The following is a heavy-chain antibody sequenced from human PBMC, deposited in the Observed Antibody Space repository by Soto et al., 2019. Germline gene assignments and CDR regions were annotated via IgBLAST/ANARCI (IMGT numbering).Heavy chain of an antibody. Sequence: WASVKVSCKASGYTFTSYAMHWVRQAPGQRLEWMGWINAGNGNTKYSQKFQGRVTITRDTSASTAYMELSSLRSEDTAVYYCARGFLVPAAVPASGMDVWGQGTTVTVSS. CDR2: INAGNGNT. CDR3: ARGFLVPAAVPASGMDV. J-gene: IGHJ6*02. CDR1: GYTFTSYA. D-gene: IGHD2-2*01. V-gene: IGHV1-3*01.